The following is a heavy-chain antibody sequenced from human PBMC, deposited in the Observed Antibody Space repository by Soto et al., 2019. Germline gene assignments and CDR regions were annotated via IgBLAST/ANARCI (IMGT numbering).Heavy chain of an antibody. J-gene: IGHJ5*02. V-gene: IGHV4-39*01. Sequence: SETLSLTCNVSGGSISTSRSYWAWIRQPPGKGMEWLANIFYSGSTYYNPSLASRVTVSVDTSKNEFSLKLRSVTAADTAVYYCARQPTTGDTDLWFDPWGQGTLVTVSS. CDR2: IFYSGST. CDR1: GGSISTSRSY. D-gene: IGHD2-21*01. CDR3: ARQPTTGDTDLWFDP.